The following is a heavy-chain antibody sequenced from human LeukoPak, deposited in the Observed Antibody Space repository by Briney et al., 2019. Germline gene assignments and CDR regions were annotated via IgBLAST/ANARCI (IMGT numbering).Heavy chain of an antibody. J-gene: IGHJ4*02. CDR1: GGSISSGGYY. Sequence: SETLSLTCTVSGGSISSGGYYWSWIRQPPGKGLEWIGYIYHSGSTYYNPSLKSRVTISVDRSKNQFSLKLSSVTAADTAVYYCARERVSGSYGGGYWGQGTLVTVSS. CDR2: IYHSGST. CDR3: ARERVSGSYGGGY. V-gene: IGHV4-30-2*01. D-gene: IGHD1-26*01.